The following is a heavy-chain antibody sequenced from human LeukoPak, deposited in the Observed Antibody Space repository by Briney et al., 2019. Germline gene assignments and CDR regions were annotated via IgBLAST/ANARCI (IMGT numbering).Heavy chain of an antibody. CDR2: LYYSGST. D-gene: IGHD3-3*01. J-gene: IGHJ3*02. CDR3: ARPRDYDFWSGSPSWSDAFDI. V-gene: IGHV4-39*01. CDR1: GGSISSSSYC. Sequence: SETLSLTCTVPGGSISSSSYCRGWIRQPPGKGLEWIGSLYYSGSTYYNPSLKSRVTISVDTSKNQFSLKLSSVTAADTAVYYCARPRDYDFWSGSPSWSDAFDIWGQGTMVTVSS.